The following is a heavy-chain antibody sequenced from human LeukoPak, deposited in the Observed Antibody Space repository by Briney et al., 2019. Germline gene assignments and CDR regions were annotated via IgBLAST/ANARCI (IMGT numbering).Heavy chain of an antibody. CDR2: VSGRGGST. CDR3: ARYPSYYDSSIYYFDY. CDR1: GFTFSSYT. V-gene: IGHV3-23*01. Sequence: GGSLRLSCAAAGFTFSSYTMSWVRQPPGKGLEWVSAVSGRGGSTYYADSVKGRFTISRDNSKNTLYLQMNSLRAEDTAVYYCARYPSYYDSSIYYFDYWGQGTLVTVSS. J-gene: IGHJ4*02. D-gene: IGHD3-22*01.